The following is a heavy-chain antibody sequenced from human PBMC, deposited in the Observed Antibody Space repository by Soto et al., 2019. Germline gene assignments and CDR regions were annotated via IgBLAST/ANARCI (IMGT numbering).Heavy chain of an antibody. D-gene: IGHD1-26*01. CDR1: GFTFSSYG. CDR3: AKSRPGWELDDAFDI. CDR2: IPYDGSNK. Sequence: SGGSLRLSCAASGFTFSSYGMHWVRQAPGKGLEWVAVIPYDGSNKYYADSVKGRFTISRDNSKNTLYLQMNSLRAEDTAVYYCAKSRPGWELDDAFDIWGQGTMVTVSS. J-gene: IGHJ3*02. V-gene: IGHV3-30*18.